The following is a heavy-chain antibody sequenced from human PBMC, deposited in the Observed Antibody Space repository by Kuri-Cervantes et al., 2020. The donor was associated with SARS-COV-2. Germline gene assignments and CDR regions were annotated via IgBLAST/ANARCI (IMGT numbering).Heavy chain of an antibody. Sequence: GESLKISCTASGFTFSSYSMNWVRQAPGKGLEWVSAISSTSTYINYVDSVKGRFTISRDNAKNSLYLQMNSLRAEDTAVYYCARGTTGSGYWGQGTLVTVSS. CDR2: ISSTSTYI. J-gene: IGHJ4*02. V-gene: IGHV3-21*01. D-gene: IGHD4-11*01. CDR1: GFTFSSYS. CDR3: ARGTTGSGY.